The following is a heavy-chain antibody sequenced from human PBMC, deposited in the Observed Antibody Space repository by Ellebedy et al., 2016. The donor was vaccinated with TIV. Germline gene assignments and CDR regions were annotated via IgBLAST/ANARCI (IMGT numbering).Heavy chain of an antibody. CDR3: TRARITVYGDYDY. V-gene: IGHV3-21*01. D-gene: IGHD4-17*01. CDR2: ISPSSDYI. Sequence: PGGSLRLSCAASGFAIRGYTMNWVRQAPGKGLEWVSSISPSSDYIYYADSVKGRFTVSRDNARDSLFLQMDSLRVDDTAMYYCTRARITVYGDYDYWGQGALVTVSS. J-gene: IGHJ4*02. CDR1: GFAIRGYT.